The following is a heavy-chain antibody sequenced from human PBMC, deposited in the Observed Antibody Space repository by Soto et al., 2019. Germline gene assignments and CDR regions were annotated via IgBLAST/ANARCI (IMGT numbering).Heavy chain of an antibody. J-gene: IGHJ6*03. CDR2: ISYSGNS. D-gene: IGHD4-17*01. CDR1: GGSMNSYY. CDR3: VRTTILSKVKDV. Sequence: PSETLSLTCTVSGGSMNSYYWSWIRQPPGKGLEWIAYISYSGNSNSNPSLTSRVTISVDTSRNQFSLRLSSVTAADTAVYYCVRTTILSKVKDVWGKGTTVTVSS. V-gene: IGHV4-59*01.